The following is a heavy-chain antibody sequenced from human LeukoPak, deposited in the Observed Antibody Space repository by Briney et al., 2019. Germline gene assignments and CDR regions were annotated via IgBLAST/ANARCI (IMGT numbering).Heavy chain of an antibody. CDR2: IPYDGSNK. CDR1: GFTFSSYA. Sequence: GGSLRLSCAASGFTFSSYAMHWVRQAPGKGLEWVAVIPYDGSNKYYADSVKGRFTISRDNSKNTLYLQMNSLRAEDTAVYYCARDRYGSGSLDYWGQGTLVTVSS. CDR3: ARDRYGSGSLDY. J-gene: IGHJ4*02. V-gene: IGHV3-30*04. D-gene: IGHD3-10*01.